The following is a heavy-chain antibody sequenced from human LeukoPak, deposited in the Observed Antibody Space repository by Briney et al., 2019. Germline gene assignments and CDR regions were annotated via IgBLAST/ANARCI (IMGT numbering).Heavy chain of an antibody. CDR2: VNPSYGSA. V-gene: IGHV1-46*01. CDR1: GYTFTNFY. J-gene: IGHJ5*02. Sequence: GASVKVSCKASGYTFTNFYMHWVRQAPGQGLEWMGIVNPSYGSASYAQKFQGRVTMTRDTSTSTVYMELGSLTSEDTAVYYCAREFRYYDFWSGPRNWFDPWGQGTLVTVSS. CDR3: AREFRYYDFWSGPRNWFDP. D-gene: IGHD3-3*01.